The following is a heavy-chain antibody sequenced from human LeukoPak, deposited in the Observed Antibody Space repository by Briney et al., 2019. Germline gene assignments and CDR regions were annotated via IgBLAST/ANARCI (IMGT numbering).Heavy chain of an antibody. D-gene: IGHD2-15*01. CDR2: IYYSGST. CDR3: ARQAPGYCSGGSCYSTKYYFDY. Sequence: SETLSLTCTVSGGSISPYYWSWIRQPPGKGLEWIGYIYYSGSTNYNPSLKSRVTISVDTSKNQFSLQLNSVTAADTAVYYYARQAPGYCSGGSCYSTKYYFDYWGQGTLVTVSS. V-gene: IGHV4-59*08. CDR1: GGSISPYY. J-gene: IGHJ4*02.